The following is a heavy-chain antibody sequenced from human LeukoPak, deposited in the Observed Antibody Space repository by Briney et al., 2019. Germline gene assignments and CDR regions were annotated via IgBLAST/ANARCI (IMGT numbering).Heavy chain of an antibody. CDR2: IYSSGST. J-gene: IGHJ5*02. CDR3: ARGIFVGVRVASFDP. V-gene: IGHV4-4*07. CDR1: GGSIRNYY. Sequence: PSETLSLTCTVSGGSIRNYYWSWIRQPAGKGLEWIGRIYSSGSTNYNPSLKSRVTISVDTSKNQFSLKLSSVTAADTAVYYCARGIFVGVRVASFDPWGQGTLVTVSS. D-gene: IGHD2-21*01.